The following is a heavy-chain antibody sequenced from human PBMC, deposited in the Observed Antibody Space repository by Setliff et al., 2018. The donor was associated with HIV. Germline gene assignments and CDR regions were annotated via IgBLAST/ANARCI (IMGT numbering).Heavy chain of an antibody. V-gene: IGHV4-39*07. CDR1: GGSISSSSYY. CDR3: AGGPGYCSGGTCYPGGWFDP. CDR2: IYYSGST. Sequence: SQTLSLTCTVSGGSISSSSYYWGWIRQHPGKGLEWIGSIYYSGSTYYNPSLKSRVTISVDMSKNQFSLKLSSVTAADTAVYYCAGGPGYCSGGTCYPGGWFDPWGQGTLVTVSS. D-gene: IGHD2-15*01. J-gene: IGHJ5*02.